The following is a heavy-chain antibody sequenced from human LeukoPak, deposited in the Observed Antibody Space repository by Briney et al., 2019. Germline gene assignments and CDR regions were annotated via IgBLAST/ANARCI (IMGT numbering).Heavy chain of an antibody. CDR1: GGSVSSYEYS. Sequence: SETLSLTCTVSGGSVSSYEYSWGRLRQPPGKGLEWIGNTYYSGSTYYNPSLKSRLTMSVDTSKIQFSLKMSSVTAADTAVYYCARLSKGRYFDYIFDHWGQGALVTVSS. J-gene: IGHJ4*02. CDR2: TYYSGST. V-gene: IGHV4-39*01. CDR3: ARLSKGRYFDYIFDH. D-gene: IGHD3-9*01.